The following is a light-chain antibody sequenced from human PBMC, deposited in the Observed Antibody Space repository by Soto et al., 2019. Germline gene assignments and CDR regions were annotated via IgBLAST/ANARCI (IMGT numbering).Light chain of an antibody. CDR2: EGT. V-gene: IGLV2-23*01. CDR1: SSDVGSYDL. CDR3: CSYAGSSTWV. J-gene: IGLJ3*02. Sequence: SALTQPASVSGSPGQSITISCTGTSSDVGSYDLVSWYQQHPGKAPKLVIYEGTKRPSGVSNPFSGSKSGTTASLTISGLQAEDEADYYCCSYAGSSTWVFGGGTKLTVL.